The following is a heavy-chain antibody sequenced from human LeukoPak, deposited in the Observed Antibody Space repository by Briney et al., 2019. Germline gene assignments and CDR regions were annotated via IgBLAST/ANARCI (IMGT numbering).Heavy chain of an antibody. CDR1: GGSISSYY. D-gene: IGHD2-21*01. J-gene: IGHJ6*02. CDR3: ARDLFIPSGDGMDV. V-gene: IGHV4-59*12. CDR2: IYYSGST. Sequence: SETLSLTCTVSGGSISSYYWSWIRQPPGKGLEWIGYIYYSGSTNYNPSLKSRVTISVDTSKNQFSLKLSSVTAADTAVYYCARDLFIPSGDGMDVWGQGTTVTVSS.